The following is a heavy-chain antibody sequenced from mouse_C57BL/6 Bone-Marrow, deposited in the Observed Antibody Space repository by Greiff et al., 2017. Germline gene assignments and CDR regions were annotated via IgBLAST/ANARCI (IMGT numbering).Heavy chain of an antibody. J-gene: IGHJ2*01. D-gene: IGHD4-1*01. V-gene: IGHV1-72*01. CDR2: IDPNSGGT. Sequence: VKLQQPGAELVKPGASVKLSCKASGYTFTSYWMHWVKQRPGRGLEWIGRIDPNSGGTKYNEKFKSKATLTVDKPSSTAYMQLSSLTSEDSAVYYCARSRGWDLYYFDYWGQGTTLTVSS. CDR3: ARSRGWDLYYFDY. CDR1: GYTFTSYW.